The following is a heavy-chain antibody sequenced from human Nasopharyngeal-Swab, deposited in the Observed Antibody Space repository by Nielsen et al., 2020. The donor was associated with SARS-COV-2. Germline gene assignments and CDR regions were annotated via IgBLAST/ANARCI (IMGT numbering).Heavy chain of an antibody. V-gene: IGHV3-30*18. J-gene: IGHJ6*03. CDR3: AKTAGAADYYYYYYMDV. CDR2: IPYDGSNK. Sequence: VRQAPGKGLEWVAVIPYDGSNKYYADSVKGRFTISRDNSKNTLYLQMNSLRAEDTAVYYCAKTAGAADYYYYYYMDVWGKGTTVTVSS. D-gene: IGHD6-13*01.